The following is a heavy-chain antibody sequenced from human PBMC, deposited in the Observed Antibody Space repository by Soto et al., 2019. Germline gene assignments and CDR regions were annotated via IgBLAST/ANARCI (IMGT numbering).Heavy chain of an antibody. J-gene: IGHJ3*01. CDR1: GGTFSSYT. Sequence: QVQLVQSGAEVKKPGSSVKVSCKASGGTFSSYTISWVRQAPGQGPEWMGKVIPMFGVANYAQKFQGRLTITADDSTNTAYMELSSLRSEDTAVYYCARDRRSSEAFEVWGQGTMVTVSS. CDR3: ARDRRSSEAFEV. V-gene: IGHV1-69*15. D-gene: IGHD6-13*01. CDR2: VIPMFGVA.